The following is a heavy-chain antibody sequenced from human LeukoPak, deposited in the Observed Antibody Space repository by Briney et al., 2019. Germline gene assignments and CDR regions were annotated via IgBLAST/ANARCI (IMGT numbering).Heavy chain of an antibody. Sequence: SETLSLTCTVSGGSISSYYWSWIRQPPGKGLEWIGYIYHSGSTYYNPSLKSRVTISVDRSKNQFSLKLSSVTAADTAVYYCARAIVVVPAAIGQQQLPFDYWGQGTLVTVSS. CDR1: GGSISSYY. D-gene: IGHD2-2*02. V-gene: IGHV4-59*12. CDR3: ARAIVVVPAAIGQQQLPFDY. J-gene: IGHJ4*02. CDR2: IYHSGST.